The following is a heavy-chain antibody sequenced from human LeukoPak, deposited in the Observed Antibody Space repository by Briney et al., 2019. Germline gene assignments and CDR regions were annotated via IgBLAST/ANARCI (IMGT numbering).Heavy chain of an antibody. Sequence: GGSLRLSFAASGFTFSSYAMSWVRQAPGKGLDWVSAISGSGGSTYYADSVKGRFTISSDNSKNTLYLQMNSLRGEDTAVYYCAKGLYGSGSYNYYFDYWGQGTLVTVSS. D-gene: IGHD3-10*01. V-gene: IGHV3-23*01. CDR2: ISGSGGST. CDR1: GFTFSSYA. J-gene: IGHJ4*02. CDR3: AKGLYGSGSYNYYFDY.